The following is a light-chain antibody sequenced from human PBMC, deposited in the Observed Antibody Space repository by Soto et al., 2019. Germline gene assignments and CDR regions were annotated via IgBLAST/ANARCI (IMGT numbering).Light chain of an antibody. CDR2: KTS. Sequence: DIQMNQSPSTLSASVGDRVTITCRASQSINNWLAWYQQKPGKDPKLLIYKTSDLESGVPSRFSGSGSGTEFSLTISSLQPDDFATYYCQQYKSFSLTFGGGTMVEVK. J-gene: IGKJ4*01. V-gene: IGKV1-5*03. CDR3: QQYKSFSLT. CDR1: QSINNW.